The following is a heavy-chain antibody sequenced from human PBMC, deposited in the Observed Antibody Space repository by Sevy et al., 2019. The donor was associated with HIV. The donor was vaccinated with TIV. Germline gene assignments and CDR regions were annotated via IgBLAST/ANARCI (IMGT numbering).Heavy chain of an antibody. J-gene: IGHJ4*02. CDR2: IYHNGST. CDR1: GDSFSNYY. D-gene: IGHD3-10*01. V-gene: IGHV4-59*01. Sequence: SETLSLTCTVSGDSFSNYYRSWIRQSPGKGLEWIGYIYHNGSTNFNRSLKRRVTISVYTSKNQFSLKLNSVTAADTAVYYCARGKVLFDYWGQGTLVTVSS. CDR3: ARGKVLFDY.